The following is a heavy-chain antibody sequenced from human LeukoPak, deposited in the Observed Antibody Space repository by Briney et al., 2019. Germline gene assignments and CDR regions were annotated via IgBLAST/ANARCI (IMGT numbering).Heavy chain of an antibody. CDR3: AKARIAVATEVGSDP. Sequence: PGGSLRLSCAASGFTFCSYAMHWVRQAPGKGLEWVAVISYDGSNKYYADSVKGRFTISRDNSKNTLYLQMNSLRAEDTAVYYCAKARIAVATEVGSDPWGQGTLVTVSS. CDR2: ISYDGSNK. CDR1: GFTFCSYA. J-gene: IGHJ5*02. V-gene: IGHV3-30*04. D-gene: IGHD6-19*01.